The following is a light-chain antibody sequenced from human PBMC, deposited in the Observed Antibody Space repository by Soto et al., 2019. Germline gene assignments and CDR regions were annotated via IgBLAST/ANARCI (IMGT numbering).Light chain of an antibody. CDR1: SSDIGDYNY. Sequence: QSVLTQPASVSGSPGQSITISCTGTSSDIGDYNYVSWYQQHPGKAPKLIIFEVGDRPSGVSNRFSGSKSGYTASLTISGLQPEDEADYYCNSYTSSSSFVFGTGTKLTVL. V-gene: IGLV2-14*01. CDR2: EVG. J-gene: IGLJ1*01. CDR3: NSYTSSSSFV.